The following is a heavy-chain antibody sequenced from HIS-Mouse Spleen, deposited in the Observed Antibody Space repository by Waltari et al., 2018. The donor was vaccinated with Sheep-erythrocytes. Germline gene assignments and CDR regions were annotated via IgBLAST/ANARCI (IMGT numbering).Heavy chain of an antibody. CDR3: AKDIGTGLSYGMDV. CDR1: GFTFDDYA. V-gene: IGHV3-9*01. J-gene: IGHJ6*02. Sequence: ELQLVESGGGLVQPGRSLRLSCAASGFTFDDYAMHWVRPAPGKGLEWVSGISWNSGSIGYADSVKGRFTISRDNAKNSLYLQMNSLRAEDTALYYCAKDIGTGLSYGMDVWGQGTTVTVSS. CDR2: ISWNSGSI. D-gene: IGHD1-1*01.